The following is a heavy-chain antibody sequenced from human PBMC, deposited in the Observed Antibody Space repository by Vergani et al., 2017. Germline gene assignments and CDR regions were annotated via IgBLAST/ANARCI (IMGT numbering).Heavy chain of an antibody. Sequence: QVQLVQSGAEVKKPGASVKVSCKVSGYTLTELSMHWVRQAPGKGLEWMGGFDPEDGETIYAQKFQGRVTMTEDTSTDTAYMELRSLRSDDTAVYYCARVPGDVLRYFDWLLSLDYWGQGTLVTVSS. D-gene: IGHD3-9*01. J-gene: IGHJ4*02. CDR1: GYTLTELS. CDR3: ARVPGDVLRYFDWLLSLDY. V-gene: IGHV1-24*01. CDR2: FDPEDGET.